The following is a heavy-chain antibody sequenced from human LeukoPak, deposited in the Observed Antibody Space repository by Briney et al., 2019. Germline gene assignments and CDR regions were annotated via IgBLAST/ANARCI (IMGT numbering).Heavy chain of an antibody. Sequence: GGSLRLSCAASGFTLSSYWMSWVRQAPGKGLEWVPTIKPDGSAQYYVDSVKGRFTISRDNAKNSLFLQINSLRAEDTAVYYCANGGTYSSGPWGQGTLVTVSS. CDR2: IKPDGSAQ. CDR3: ANGGTYSSGP. V-gene: IGHV3-7*01. J-gene: IGHJ5*02. D-gene: IGHD3-22*01. CDR1: GFTLSSYW.